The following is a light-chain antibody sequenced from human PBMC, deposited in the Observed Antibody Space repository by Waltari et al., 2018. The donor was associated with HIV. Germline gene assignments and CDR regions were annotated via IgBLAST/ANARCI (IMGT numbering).Light chain of an antibody. V-gene: IGLV3-1*01. CDR2: QDN. CDR3: QAWDSRTVV. Sequence: SYDLTQPPSVSVSPGQPATISCSGDQLGDKDVAWYHQKAGQSPVLVIYQDNKRPLGIPDRFSGSNSGNTATLTISATQGTDEGDYYCQAWDSRTVVFGGGTKLAVI. CDR1: QLGDKD. J-gene: IGLJ2*01.